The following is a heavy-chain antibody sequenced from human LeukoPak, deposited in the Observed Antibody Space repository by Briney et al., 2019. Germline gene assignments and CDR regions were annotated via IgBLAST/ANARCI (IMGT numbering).Heavy chain of an antibody. J-gene: IGHJ4*02. V-gene: IGHV4-31*03. CDR2: ISHRGTT. D-gene: IGHD2-21*02. CDR1: GDSLNSGSYY. CDR3: ARMPRGVAVVTPYYFDS. Sequence: SQTLSLTCTVFGDSLNSGSYYWSWLRQHSERGLEWIGYISHRGTTFYNPSLKSRVSISGDTSKTQFSLNINSVTAADTAVYYCARMPRGVAVVTPYYFDSWGQGTLVTVSS.